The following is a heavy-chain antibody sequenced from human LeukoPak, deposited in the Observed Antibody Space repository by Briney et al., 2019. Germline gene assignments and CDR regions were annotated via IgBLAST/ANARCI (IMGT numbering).Heavy chain of an antibody. J-gene: IGHJ4*02. V-gene: IGHV3-74*01. CDR1: GFTFSSYA. D-gene: IGHD2-2*01. Sequence: GGSLRLSCAASGFTFSSYAMSWVRQAPGKGLVGVSRINTDGRTTYYADSVKDRSTISRGNAKNTLFLQMHSLRADDTAVYYCARATTSCWQCGDSWGQGTLVTVSP. CDR3: ARATTSCWQCGDS. CDR2: INTDGRTT.